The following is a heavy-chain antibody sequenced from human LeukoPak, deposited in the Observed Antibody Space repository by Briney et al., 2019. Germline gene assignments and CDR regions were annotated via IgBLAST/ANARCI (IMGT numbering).Heavy chain of an antibody. J-gene: IGHJ4*02. Sequence: GGSLRLSCAASGFTFDDYAMHWVRQAPGKGLEWVSGISWNSGSIGYADSVKGRFTISRDNAKNSLYLQMNSLRAEDTALYYCAATVQSLPYGSGSYYDFDYWGQGTLVTVSP. CDR1: GFTFDDYA. CDR2: ISWNSGSI. V-gene: IGHV3-9*01. D-gene: IGHD3-10*01. CDR3: AATVQSLPYGSGSYYDFDY.